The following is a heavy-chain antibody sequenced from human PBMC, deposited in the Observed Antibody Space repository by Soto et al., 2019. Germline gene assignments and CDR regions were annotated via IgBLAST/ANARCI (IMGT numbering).Heavy chain of an antibody. CDR1: GGSISGYY. J-gene: IGHJ4*02. CDR3: ARHVAGYSSGLDY. CDR2: IYYSGTT. D-gene: IGHD6-19*01. Sequence: SETLSLTCTVSGGSISGYYWAWVRQPPERGLERIGIIYYSGTTCSNPSLKSRVTLSVDTSKNQFSLKLSSVTAADTAVYYCARHVAGYSSGLDYWGQGTLVTVSS. V-gene: IGHV4-59*08.